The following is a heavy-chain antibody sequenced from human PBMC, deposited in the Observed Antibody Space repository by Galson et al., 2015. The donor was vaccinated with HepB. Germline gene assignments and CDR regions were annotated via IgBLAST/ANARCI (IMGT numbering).Heavy chain of an antibody. CDR2: INPNSGGT. V-gene: IGHV1-2*06. Sequence: SVKVSCKASGYTFTGFYIHWVRQAPGQGLEWMGRINPNSGGTNYAQKFEGRVTLTTDTSSSTVYMELRSLRSDDSALFYCARFSAMTTHYYYYGMDVWGQGTTITVAS. J-gene: IGHJ6*02. D-gene: IGHD4-11*01. CDR3: ARFSAMTTHYYYYGMDV. CDR1: GYTFTGFY.